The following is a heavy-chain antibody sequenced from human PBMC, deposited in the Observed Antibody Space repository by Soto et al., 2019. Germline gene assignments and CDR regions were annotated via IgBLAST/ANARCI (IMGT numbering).Heavy chain of an antibody. Sequence: QVQLLQSGGEVKTPGALVKVSCKALGYTSSSYGINWVRQAPGQGLEWMGWISVFNGDTKYAQKFQGRVAITKDPGTSTAHMELRSLRSDDAAVYFCATKDDHKDDQPYYYGMDVWGQGTTVAVSS. V-gene: IGHV1-18*01. J-gene: IGHJ6*02. D-gene: IGHD3-16*01. CDR3: ATKDDHKDDQPYYYGMDV. CDR2: ISVFNGDT. CDR1: GYTSSSYG.